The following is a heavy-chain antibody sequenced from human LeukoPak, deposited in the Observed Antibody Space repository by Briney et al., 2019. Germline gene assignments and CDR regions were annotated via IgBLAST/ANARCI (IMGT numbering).Heavy chain of an antibody. CDR2: ISSSSSYI. CDR3: ARDPRYNWNDVNFDY. V-gene: IGHV3-21*01. J-gene: IGHJ4*02. Sequence: GGSLRLSCAASGFTFSSYSMNWVRQAPGKGLEWVSSISSSSSYIYYADSVKGRFTISRDNAKNSLHLQMNSLRAEDTAVYYCARDPRYNWNDVNFDYWGQGTLVTVSS. CDR1: GFTFSSYS. D-gene: IGHD1-1*01.